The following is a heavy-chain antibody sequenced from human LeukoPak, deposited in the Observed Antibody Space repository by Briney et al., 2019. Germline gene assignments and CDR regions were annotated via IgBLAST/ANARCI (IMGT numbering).Heavy chain of an antibody. V-gene: IGHV3-66*01. CDR1: GFTFSSYW. J-gene: IGHJ4*02. D-gene: IGHD5-18*01. Sequence: PGGSLRLSCAASGFTFSSYWMSWVRQAPGNELEWASVIYSGGSTYYADSVKGRFTISRDNSKNTLYLQMDSLRTEDTAVYFCAKLYNYGYINWGQGTLVTVSS. CDR2: IYSGGST. CDR3: AKLYNYGYIN.